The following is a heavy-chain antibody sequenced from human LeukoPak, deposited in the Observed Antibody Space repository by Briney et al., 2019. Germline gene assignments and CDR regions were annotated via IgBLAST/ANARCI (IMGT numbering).Heavy chain of an antibody. Sequence: PGGSLRLSCAASGFTFSSYSMNWVRQAPGKGLEWVSSISSSSSYIYYADSVKGRFTISRDNAKNTLYLQMNSLRAEDTAVYYCARGVDYYGSGSYGYWGQGTLVTVSS. CDR1: GFTFSSYS. D-gene: IGHD3-10*01. V-gene: IGHV3-21*01. CDR2: ISSSSSYI. J-gene: IGHJ4*02. CDR3: ARGVDYYGSGSYGY.